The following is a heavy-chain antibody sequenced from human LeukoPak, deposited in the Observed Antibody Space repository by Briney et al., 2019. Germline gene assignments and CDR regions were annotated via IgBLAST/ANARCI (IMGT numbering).Heavy chain of an antibody. Sequence: PGGPLRLSCAASGFTFSSYGMHWVRQAPGKGLEWVAFIRHDGSNKYYADSVKGRFTISRDNSKNTLYLQMNSLRAEDTAVYYCAKAGGPCYYDSSGYPAFDYWGQGTLVTVSS. CDR2: IRHDGSNK. CDR3: AKAGGPCYYDSSGYPAFDY. CDR1: GFTFSSYG. J-gene: IGHJ4*02. V-gene: IGHV3-30*02. D-gene: IGHD3-22*01.